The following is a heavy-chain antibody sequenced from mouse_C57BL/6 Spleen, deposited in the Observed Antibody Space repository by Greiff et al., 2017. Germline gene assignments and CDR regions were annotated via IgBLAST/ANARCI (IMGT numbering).Heavy chain of an antibody. CDR2: IDPSDSYT. V-gene: IGHV1-50*01. CDR3: ARRGNYDYEFAY. J-gene: IGHJ3*01. Sequence: QVQLQQPGAELVKPGASVKLSCKASGYTFTSYWMQWVKQRPGQGLEWIGEIDPSDSYTNYNQKFKGKATLTVGTSSSTAYMQLSSLTSEDSAVYYCARRGNYDYEFAYWGQGTLVTVSA. CDR1: GYTFTSYW. D-gene: IGHD2-4*01.